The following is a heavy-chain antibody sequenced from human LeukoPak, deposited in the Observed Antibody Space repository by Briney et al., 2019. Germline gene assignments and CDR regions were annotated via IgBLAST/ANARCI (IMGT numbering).Heavy chain of an antibody. CDR2: INPNSGGT. CDR1: GYTFTSYG. Sequence: ASVKVSCKASGYTFTSYGISWVRQAPGQGLEWMGRINPNSGGTNYAQKFQGRVTMTRDTSISTAYMELSRLRSDDTAVYYCARVAAGSSWYSADDYWGQGTLVTVSS. J-gene: IGHJ4*02. D-gene: IGHD6-13*01. CDR3: ARVAAGSSWYSADDY. V-gene: IGHV1-2*06.